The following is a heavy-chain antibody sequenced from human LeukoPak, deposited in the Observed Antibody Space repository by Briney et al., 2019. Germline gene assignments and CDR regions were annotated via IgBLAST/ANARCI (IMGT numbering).Heavy chain of an antibody. V-gene: IGHV3-7*01. D-gene: IGHD4-17*01. J-gene: IGHJ4*02. Sequence: GGSLRLSCAASGFNFSSDWMSWVRQAPGKGLEWVANIKQDGSEKYYVDSVKGRFTISRDNAKNSLYLQMNSLRAEDTAVYYCARDYGVYGDYGFDYWGQGTLVTVSS. CDR1: GFNFSSDW. CDR3: ARDYGVYGDYGFDY. CDR2: IKQDGSEK.